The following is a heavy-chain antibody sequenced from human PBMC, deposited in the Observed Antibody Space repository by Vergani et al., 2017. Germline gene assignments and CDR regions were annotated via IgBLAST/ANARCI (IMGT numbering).Heavy chain of an antibody. CDR2: IIPIFGTA. D-gene: IGHD3-9*01. Sequence: QVQLVQSGAEVKKPGSSVKVSCKASGGTFSSYAISWVRQAPGQGLEWMGGIIPIFGTANYAQKFQGRVTITADESTSTAYMELSSLRSEDTAVYYCARGQDDILTCRWAYYYYGMDVWGQGTTVTVSS. CDR1: GGTFSSYA. CDR3: ARGQDDILTCRWAYYYYGMDV. J-gene: IGHJ6*02. V-gene: IGHV1-69*01.